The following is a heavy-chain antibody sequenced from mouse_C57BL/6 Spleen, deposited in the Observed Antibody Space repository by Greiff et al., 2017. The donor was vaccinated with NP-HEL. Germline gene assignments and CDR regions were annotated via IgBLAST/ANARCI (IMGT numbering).Heavy chain of an antibody. CDR2: IRLKSDNYAT. V-gene: IGHV6-3*01. CDR3: TIYYGSSYWYFDV. Sequence: EVKVVESGGGLVQPGGSMKLSCVASGFTFSNYWMNWVRQSPEKGLEWVAQIRLKSDNYATHYAESVKGRFTISRDDSKSSVYLQMNNLRAEDTGIYYCTIYYGSSYWYFDVWGTGTTVTVSS. CDR1: GFTFSNYW. D-gene: IGHD1-1*01. J-gene: IGHJ1*03.